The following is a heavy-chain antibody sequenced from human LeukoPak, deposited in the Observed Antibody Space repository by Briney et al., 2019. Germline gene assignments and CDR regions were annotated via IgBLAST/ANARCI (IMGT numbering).Heavy chain of an antibody. V-gene: IGHV4-61*08. D-gene: IGHD3-16*01. CDR1: GGSISSGGYY. CDR2: IYYSGST. CDR3: ARHIAPLGGLVRGFDY. Sequence: SQTLSLTCTVSGGSISSGGYYWSWIRQPPGKGLEWIGYIYYSGSTNYNPSLKSRVTISVDTSKNQFSLKLSSVTAADTAVYYCARHIAPLGGLVRGFDYWGQGTLVTVSS. J-gene: IGHJ4*02.